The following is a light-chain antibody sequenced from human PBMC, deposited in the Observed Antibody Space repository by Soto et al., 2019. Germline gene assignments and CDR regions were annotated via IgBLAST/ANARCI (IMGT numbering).Light chain of an antibody. CDR2: HTS. CDR1: QSVGGS. J-gene: IGKJ1*01. CDR3: QQYESSPRT. Sequence: ETVLTQSPGTLSLSPGERATLSCRASQSVGGSLALYQQRTGQAPRLLVYHTSNRATGITDRFSASGSETDFTLTISRLEREDFAVYYCQQYESSPRTFGQGTKVDI. V-gene: IGKV3-20*01.